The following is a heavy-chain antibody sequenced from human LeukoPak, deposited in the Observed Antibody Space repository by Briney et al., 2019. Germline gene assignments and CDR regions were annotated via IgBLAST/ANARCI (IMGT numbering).Heavy chain of an antibody. J-gene: IGHJ4*02. D-gene: IGHD3-10*01. Sequence: PGRSLRLSCVASGCTFTTYSMLWVRQAPDKGLEWVAVISYNGNNQYYADSVKGRFTISRDNSKNTLYLQMNSLRAEDTAVYYCAKDQGYGSGTFLDYWGQGTLVTVSS. V-gene: IGHV3-30*18. CDR2: ISYNGNNQ. CDR1: GCTFTTYS. CDR3: AKDQGYGSGTFLDY.